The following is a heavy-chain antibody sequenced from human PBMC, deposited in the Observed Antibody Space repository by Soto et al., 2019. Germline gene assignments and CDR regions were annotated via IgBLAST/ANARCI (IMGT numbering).Heavy chain of an antibody. Sequence: QVQLQESGPGLVKPSETLSLTCTVSGGSISSYYWSWIRQPPGKGLEWIGYIYYSGSTNYNPSHKSRVTISVDTSNIRFSLMQSYETPADTAEYCCATHPGITGDRGLHLDHGGQGTPVTLSS. CDR1: GGSISSYY. J-gene: IGHJ4*02. V-gene: IGHV4-59*08. CDR2: IYYSGST. CDR3: ATHPGITGDRGLHLDH. D-gene: IGHD1-20*01.